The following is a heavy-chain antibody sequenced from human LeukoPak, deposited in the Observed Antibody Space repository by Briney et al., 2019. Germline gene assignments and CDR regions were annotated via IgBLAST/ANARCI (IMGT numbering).Heavy chain of an antibody. J-gene: IGHJ6*03. D-gene: IGHD2-2*01. Sequence: SVKVSCKASGGTFSSYAISWVRQAPGQGLEWMGRIIPILGIANYAQKFQGRVTITRNTSISTAYMELSSLRSEDTAVYYCVRAPSCSSTSCPRRVTNYYYYYMDVWGKGTTVTVSS. CDR1: GGTFSSYA. V-gene: IGHV1-69*04. CDR3: VRAPSCSSTSCPRRVTNYYYYYMDV. CDR2: IIPILGIA.